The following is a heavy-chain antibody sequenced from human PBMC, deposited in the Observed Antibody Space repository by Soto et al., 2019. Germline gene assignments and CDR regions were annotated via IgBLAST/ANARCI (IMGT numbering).Heavy chain of an antibody. J-gene: IGHJ6*02. CDR2: IWYDGSNK. V-gene: IGHV3-33*01. CDR3: AREFVDKAMAYYYYYGMDV. CDR1: GFTFSSYG. Sequence: QVQLVESGGGVVQPGRSLRLSCAASGFTFSSYGMHWVRQAPGKGLEWVAVIWYDGSNKYYADSVKGRFTISRDNSKNPLYLQMNSLRADDTAVYYCAREFVDKAMAYYYYYGMDVWGQGTTVTVSS. D-gene: IGHD5-18*01.